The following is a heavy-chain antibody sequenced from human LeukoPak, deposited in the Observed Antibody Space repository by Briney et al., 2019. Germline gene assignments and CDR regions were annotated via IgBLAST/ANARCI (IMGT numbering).Heavy chain of an antibody. CDR2: INWNGGST. D-gene: IGHD3-22*01. J-gene: IGHJ4*02. CDR3: ARDPYYYDSSGYSAFDY. V-gene: IGHV3-20*04. Sequence: PGGSLRLSCAASGFTFDDYGMSWVRQAPGKGLGWVSGINWNGGSTGYADSVKGRFTISRDNAKSSLYLQMNSLRAEDTALYYCARDPYYYDSSGYSAFDYWGQGTLVTVSS. CDR1: GFTFDDYG.